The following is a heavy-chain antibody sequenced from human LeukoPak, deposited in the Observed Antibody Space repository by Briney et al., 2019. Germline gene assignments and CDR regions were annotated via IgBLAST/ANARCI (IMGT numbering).Heavy chain of an antibody. V-gene: IGHV4-61*02. D-gene: IGHD2-2*01. Sequence: SQTLSLTCTVSGGSISSGSYYWSWIRQPAGKGLEWIGRIYTSGSTNYNPSLKSRGTISVGTSKNQFSLKLSSVTAADTAVYYCARDQGYCSSTSCSRFDPWGQGTLVTVSS. CDR1: GGSISSGSYY. CDR2: IYTSGST. J-gene: IGHJ5*02. CDR3: ARDQGYCSSTSCSRFDP.